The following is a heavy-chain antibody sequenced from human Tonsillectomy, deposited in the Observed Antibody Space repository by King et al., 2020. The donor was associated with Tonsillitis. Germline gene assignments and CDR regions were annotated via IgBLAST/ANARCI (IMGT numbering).Heavy chain of an antibody. D-gene: IGHD6-13*01. J-gene: IGHJ6*02. Sequence: VQLVESGGGVVQPGRSLRLSCAASGFTFSAYSMHWVRQAPGKGLEWVAVISYDGSNKYYADSVKGRFTISRDNSKNPLYLQMNSLRAEDTAVYYCARERGLAAAVPSGGMDVWGQGTTVTVSS. CDR2: ISYDGSNK. V-gene: IGHV3-30-3*01. CDR3: ARERGLAAAVPSGGMDV. CDR1: GFTFSAYS.